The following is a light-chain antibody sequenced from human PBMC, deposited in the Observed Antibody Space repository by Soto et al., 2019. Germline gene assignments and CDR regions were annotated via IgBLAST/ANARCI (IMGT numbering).Light chain of an antibody. J-gene: IGKJ5*01. CDR2: GAY. V-gene: IGKV3-11*01. CDR3: QQRNNWPPVT. Sequence: EIVLTQSPATLSLSPGERATLSCRASPSVTNYLAWYQQKPGQAPRLLIYGAYNRATGIPARFSGSGSGTDFTLTIISRRPEDFAVYYCQQRNNWPPVTFGQGTRLEIK. CDR1: PSVTNY.